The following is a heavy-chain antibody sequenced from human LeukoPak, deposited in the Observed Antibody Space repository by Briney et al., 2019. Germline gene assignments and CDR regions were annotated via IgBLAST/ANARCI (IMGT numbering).Heavy chain of an antibody. Sequence: ASVTVSCNPSGYSFISYAINWVRQAPGQGLEWMGWINTNTGHSTYAQGFTGRYVFSLDTSVSTAYLQISSLKAEDTAVYYCASSYCSGGHCYPQQTVYYFDFWGQGTLVTVSS. CDR3: ASSYCSGGHCYPQQTVYYFDF. J-gene: IGHJ4*02. CDR1: GYSFISYA. CDR2: INTNTGHS. D-gene: IGHD2-15*01. V-gene: IGHV7-4-1*02.